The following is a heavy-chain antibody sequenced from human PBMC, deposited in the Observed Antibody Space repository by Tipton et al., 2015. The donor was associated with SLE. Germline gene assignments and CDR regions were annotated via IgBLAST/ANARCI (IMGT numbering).Heavy chain of an antibody. D-gene: IGHD1-26*01. CDR1: GGSISSHS. CDR2: FYYSGST. Sequence: TLSLTCTVSGGSISSHSWSWIRQPPGKGLEWIGSFYYSGSTNYNPSLKSRVTISVDTSKNQFSLKLTSVTAADTAVYYCARSSSSWSGSYDAFDIWGQGTMVTVSS. V-gene: IGHV4-59*11. J-gene: IGHJ3*02. CDR3: ARSSSSWSGSYDAFDI.